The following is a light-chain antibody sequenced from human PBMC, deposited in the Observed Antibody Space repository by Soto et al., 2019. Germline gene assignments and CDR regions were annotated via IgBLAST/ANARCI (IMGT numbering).Light chain of an antibody. CDR2: GSS. CDR3: QQYTNWPPIT. V-gene: IGKV3-15*01. J-gene: IGKJ5*01. CDR1: QSVGSN. Sequence: EILLTQSPATLPVSPGRRGTLSSSSSQSVGSNLAWFQQKPGQAPRLLIYGSSTRATGVPARFSGSGSGADFTLTISNLQSEDFAVYYCQQYTNWPPITFGQGTRLEIK.